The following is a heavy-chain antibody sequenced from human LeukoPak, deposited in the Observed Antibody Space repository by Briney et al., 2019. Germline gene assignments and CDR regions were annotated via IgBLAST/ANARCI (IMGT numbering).Heavy chain of an antibody. CDR1: GYSFTNYY. J-gene: IGHJ5*02. CDR2: INPNSGGT. CDR3: ARADRLHGGPYLIGP. D-gene: IGHD3-16*01. V-gene: IGHV1-2*02. Sequence: ASVTVSCKASGYSFTNYYMHWVRQAPGQGLEWMGWINPNSGGTSSAQKFQGRVTMTRDTSITTVYMEVNWLTSDDTAMYYCARADRLHGGPYLIGPWGQGTLVTVSS.